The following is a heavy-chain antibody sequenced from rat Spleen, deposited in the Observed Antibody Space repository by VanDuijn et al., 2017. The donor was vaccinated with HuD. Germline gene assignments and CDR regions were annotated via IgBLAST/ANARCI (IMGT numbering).Heavy chain of an antibody. D-gene: IGHD3-1*01. CDR2: IWTGGST. CDR1: GFSLTGYH. Sequence: QVQLKESGPGLVQPSQTLSLTCTVSGFSLTGYHVSWVRQPPGKGLEWMGVIWTGGSTTYNSLFKSRLSITRDTSKSQVFLKVKSLKTEDTAMYFCARGGRGPDYWGQGVMVTVSS. CDR3: ARGGRGPDY. V-gene: IGHV2-43*01. J-gene: IGHJ2*01.